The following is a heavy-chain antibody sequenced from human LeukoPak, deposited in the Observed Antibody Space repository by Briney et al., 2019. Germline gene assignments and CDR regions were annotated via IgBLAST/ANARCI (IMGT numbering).Heavy chain of an antibody. V-gene: IGHV4-59*12. CDR1: GGSISSYY. D-gene: IGHD5-24*01. CDR3: ARDPDGYKFFDY. Sequence: SETLSLTCTVSGGSISSYYWSWIRQPPGKGLEWIGDIYYSGSTNYNPSLKSRVTTSVDTSKNQFSLKLSSVTAADTAVYYCARDPDGYKFFDYWGRGSPVTVSS. CDR2: IYYSGST. J-gene: IGHJ4*02.